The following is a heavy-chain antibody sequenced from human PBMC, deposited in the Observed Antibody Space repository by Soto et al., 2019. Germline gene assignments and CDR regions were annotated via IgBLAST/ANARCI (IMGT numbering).Heavy chain of an antibody. CDR2: MYHSGSP. Sequence: QVQLQESGPGLVKPSQTLSLTCTVSGGSVSTGDFSWTWIRQPPGKGLEWIGDMYHSGSPYYNPSRKSRLTISVDPSKRQCSLRLTSVTAADTAVYYCARPRGNVVGQNREDTYFDPWGRGTLVTVSS. V-gene: IGHV4-31*03. J-gene: IGHJ5*02. D-gene: IGHD2-21*01. CDR3: ARPRGNVVGQNREDTYFDP. CDR1: GGSVSTGDFS.